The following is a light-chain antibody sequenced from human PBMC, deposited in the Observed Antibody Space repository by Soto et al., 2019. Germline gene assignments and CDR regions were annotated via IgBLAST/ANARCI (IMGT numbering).Light chain of an antibody. CDR1: QSLLNRNGYNC. Sequence: DIVMTQSPLSLPVSPGEPASISCTSSQSLLNRNGYNCLEWYLQRPGQSPQLLIYLGSNRASGVPDRFSGSGSGTDFTRKISMVEAEDVGVYYCMQSLQTPLTFGQGTKVEIK. J-gene: IGKJ1*01. CDR3: MQSLQTPLT. CDR2: LGS. V-gene: IGKV2-28*01.